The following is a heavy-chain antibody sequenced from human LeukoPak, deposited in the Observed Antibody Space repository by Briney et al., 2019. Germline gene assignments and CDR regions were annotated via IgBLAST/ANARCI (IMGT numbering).Heavy chain of an antibody. V-gene: IGHV4-34*01. CDR1: GGSISSYY. D-gene: IGHD6-25*01. CDR2: INHSGIT. J-gene: IGHJ4*02. Sequence: SGPLSLTCTVSGGSISSYYWSWSRQPPGKGLEWIGEINHSGITNYNPSLKSRVTISVATTKNQSPLKLRSVTGADTAVYYYAILKRRFDDWGKGTLVTV. CDR3: AILKRRFDD.